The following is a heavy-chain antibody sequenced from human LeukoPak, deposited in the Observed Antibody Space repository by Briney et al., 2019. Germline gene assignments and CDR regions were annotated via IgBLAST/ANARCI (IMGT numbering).Heavy chain of an antibody. CDR2: IKQDGSGK. CDR1: GFTFSSYW. Sequence: GGSLRLSCAASGFTFSSYWMSWVRQAPGKGLEWVANIKQDGSGKYYVDFVKGRFTISRDNAKNSLYLQMNSLRAEDTAVYYCARFIRAMDFDYWGQGTLVTVSS. CDR3: ARFIRAMDFDY. D-gene: IGHD3-16*01. J-gene: IGHJ4*02. V-gene: IGHV3-7*01.